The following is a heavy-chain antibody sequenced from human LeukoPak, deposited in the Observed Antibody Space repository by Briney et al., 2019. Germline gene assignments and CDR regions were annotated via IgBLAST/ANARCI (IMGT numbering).Heavy chain of an antibody. CDR1: GYTFTSYG. V-gene: IGHV1-18*01. Sequence: ASVKVSCKASGYTFTSYGISWVRQAPGQGLEWMGWISAYNGNTNYAQKLQGRVTMTTDTSTSTAYMELRSLRSDDTAVYYCARQRRSRSLFDWFDPWGQGTLVTVSS. J-gene: IGHJ5*02. CDR3: ARQRRSRSLFDWFDP. CDR2: ISAYNGNT.